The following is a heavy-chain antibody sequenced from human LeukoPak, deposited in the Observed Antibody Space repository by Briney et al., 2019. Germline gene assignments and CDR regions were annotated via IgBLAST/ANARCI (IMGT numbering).Heavy chain of an antibody. CDR2: IYGSGST. CDR1: GASINSWY. V-gene: IGHV4-59*01. J-gene: IGHJ6*02. Sequence: SETLSLTCNVTGASINSWYWSWIRQPPGKGLEWIGDIYGSGSTNYNPSLKSRVSMSADTSKNQISLNLKFVTAADTAVYYCARDRKRTVVVPYYYYGMDVWGQGTTVTVSS. CDR3: ARDRKRTVVVPYYYYGMDV. D-gene: IGHD4-23*01.